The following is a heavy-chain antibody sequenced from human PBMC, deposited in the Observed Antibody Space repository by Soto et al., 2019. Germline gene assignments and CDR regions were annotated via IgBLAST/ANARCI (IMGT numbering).Heavy chain of an antibody. J-gene: IGHJ3*02. V-gene: IGHV1-46*03. CDR3: ARGGNYDILTGYYTFDAFDI. Sequence: ASVKVSCKASGYTFTSYYMHWVRQAPGQGLEWMGIINPSGGSTSYAQKFQGRVTMTRDTSTSTVYMELSSLRSEDTAVYYCARGGNYDILTGYYTFDAFDIWGQGTKVTVSS. D-gene: IGHD3-9*01. CDR1: GYTFTSYY. CDR2: INPSGGST.